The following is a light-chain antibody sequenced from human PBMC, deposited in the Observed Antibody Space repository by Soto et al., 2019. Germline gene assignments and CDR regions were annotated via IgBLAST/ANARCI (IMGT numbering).Light chain of an antibody. CDR3: QQYGSSPWT. V-gene: IGKV3-20*01. CDR1: QSVSNNY. J-gene: IGKJ1*01. CDR2: GAS. Sequence: EIVLTQSPGTLSLSPGERATLSCRASQSVSNNYLAWYQQKPGQAPRLLIYGASNRATGIPERFSGSGSGTDFTLTISRLEPEDFAVYYCQQYGSSPWTFGQGTKVDIK.